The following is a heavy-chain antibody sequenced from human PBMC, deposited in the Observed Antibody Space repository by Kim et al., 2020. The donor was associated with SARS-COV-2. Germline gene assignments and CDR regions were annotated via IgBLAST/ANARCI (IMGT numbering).Heavy chain of an antibody. Sequence: SVKVSCKASGCSFSSYSISWVRQAPGQGLEWIGGIHPIFGTARYREKFQGRVTISTDESMSTAYMELSSLRSDDTAVYYCARTMAYDLCYYNG. D-gene: IGHD3-3*01. J-gene: IGHJ6*01. CDR2: IHPIFGTA. V-gene: IGHV1-69*05. CDR3: ARTMAYDLCYYNG. CDR1: GCSFSSYS.